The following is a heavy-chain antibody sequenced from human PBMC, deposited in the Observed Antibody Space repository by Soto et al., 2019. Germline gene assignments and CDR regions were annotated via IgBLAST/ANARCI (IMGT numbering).Heavy chain of an antibody. V-gene: IGHV3-13*01. CDR3: VQEGPLPLDAFDI. CDR2: LGASGHI. Sequence: GGSLRLSCAASGFTFSSYDMHWVRQTTGKGLEWVAALGASGHIYYAASVKGRFTISRDNAKSSLYLQMNSLSAGDTAVYFCVQEGPLPLDAFDIWGQGTMVTVSS. CDR1: GFTFSSYD. D-gene: IGHD4-4*01. J-gene: IGHJ3*02.